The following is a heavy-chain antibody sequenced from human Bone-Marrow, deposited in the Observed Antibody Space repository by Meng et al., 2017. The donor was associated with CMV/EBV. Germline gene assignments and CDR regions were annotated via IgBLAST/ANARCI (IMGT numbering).Heavy chain of an antibody. J-gene: IGHJ6*02. Sequence: GGSLRLSCAASGFTFSNYAMSWVRQAPGKGLEWVSAISASGGSTYYADSVKGRFTISRDNSKNTLYLQMDSLRAEDTAVYYCARYCIAGSCRPRYGMDVWGQGTTVPVSS. D-gene: IGHD2-15*01. CDR3: ARYCIAGSCRPRYGMDV. CDR2: ISASGGST. V-gene: IGHV3-23*01. CDR1: GFTFSNYA.